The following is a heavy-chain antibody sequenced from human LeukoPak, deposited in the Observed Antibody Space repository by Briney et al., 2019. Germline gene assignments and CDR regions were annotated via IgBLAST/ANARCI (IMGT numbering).Heavy chain of an antibody. CDR2: IYHSGST. Sequence: PSGTLSLTCAVSGGSISSSNWWSWVRQPPGKGLEWIGEIYHSGSTNYNPSLKSRVTISVDKSKNQFSLKLSSVTAADTAVYYCASFWVGYCSSTSCFRPDYWGQGTLVTVSS. D-gene: IGHD2-2*01. CDR3: ASFWVGYCSSTSCFRPDY. CDR1: GGSISSSNW. J-gene: IGHJ4*02. V-gene: IGHV4-4*02.